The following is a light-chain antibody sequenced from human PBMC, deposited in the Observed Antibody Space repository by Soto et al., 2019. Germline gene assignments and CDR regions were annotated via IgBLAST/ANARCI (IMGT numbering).Light chain of an antibody. J-gene: IGLJ2*01. Sequence: QSVLTQPPSVSGAPGQRVTISCTGSSSNIGAGYDVHGYQQLPGTAPKLLIYGNSNRPSGVPDRFSGSKSGTSASLAITGLQAEDDADYYCQSYDSSLSAVVFGGGTKLTVL. CDR1: SSNIGAGYD. CDR3: QSYDSSLSAVV. V-gene: IGLV1-40*01. CDR2: GNS.